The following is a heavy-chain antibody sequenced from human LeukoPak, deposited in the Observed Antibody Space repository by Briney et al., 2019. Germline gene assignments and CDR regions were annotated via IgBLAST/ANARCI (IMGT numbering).Heavy chain of an antibody. CDR1: GGSFSGYY. Sequence: SETLSLTCAVYGGSFSGYYWSWIRQPPGKGLEWIGEINHSGSTNYNPSLKSRVTISVDTSKNQFSLKLSSVTAADTAVYYCVRAVRRAPTYWYFDLWGRGTLVTVSS. CDR3: VRAVRRAPTYWYFDL. D-gene: IGHD6-6*01. J-gene: IGHJ2*01. V-gene: IGHV4-34*01. CDR2: INHSGST.